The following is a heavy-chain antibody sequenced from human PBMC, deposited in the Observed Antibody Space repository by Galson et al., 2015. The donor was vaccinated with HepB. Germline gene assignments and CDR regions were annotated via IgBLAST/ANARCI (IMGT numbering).Heavy chain of an antibody. V-gene: IGHV3-30*18. J-gene: IGHJ5*01. CDR2: ISYDGSNK. CDR1: GFTFSSYG. D-gene: IGHD4-23*01. Sequence: SLRLSCAASGFTFSSYGMHWVRQAPGKGLEWVAAISYDGSNKYYADSVKGRFTISRDNSKNTLYLQMNSLRAEDTAVYYCAKPRGTTVVTPTASSGHGTLVTVSS. CDR3: AKPRGTTVVTPTAS.